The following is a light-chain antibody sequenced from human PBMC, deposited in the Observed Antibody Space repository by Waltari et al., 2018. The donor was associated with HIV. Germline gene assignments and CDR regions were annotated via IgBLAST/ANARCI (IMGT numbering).Light chain of an antibody. CDR3: AAWDDSLSGFVV. Sequence: QSVLTQPPSTSGTPGQRVHISCSGGIPNIGSNYVYWYQGLPGTAPKLLIYRDNQRPSGVPDRFSASKSGTSASLAISGLRSEDEADYYCAAWDDSLSGFVVFGGGTKLTVL. CDR2: RDN. J-gene: IGLJ2*01. V-gene: IGLV1-47*01. CDR1: IPNIGSNY.